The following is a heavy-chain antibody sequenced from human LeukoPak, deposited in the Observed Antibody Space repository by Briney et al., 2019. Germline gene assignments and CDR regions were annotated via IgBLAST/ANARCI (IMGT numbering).Heavy chain of an antibody. CDR1: GGSLSGYY. CDR3: ARDGYGMDV. Sequence: SETLSLTCAVYGGSLSGYYWSWIRQPPGKGLEWIGEINHSGSTNYNPSLKSRVTISVDTSKNQFSLKLSSVTAADTAVYYCARDGYGMDVWGQGTTVTVSS. V-gene: IGHV4-34*01. CDR2: INHSGST. J-gene: IGHJ6*02.